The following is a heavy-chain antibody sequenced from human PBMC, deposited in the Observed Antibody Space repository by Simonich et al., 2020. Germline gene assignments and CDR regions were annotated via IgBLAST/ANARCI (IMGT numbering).Heavy chain of an antibody. CDR3: ARLPDY. V-gene: IGHV4-59*08. CDR1: GDSISSYY. CDR2: IYYSGGT. J-gene: IGHJ4*02. Sequence: QVQLQESGPGLVKPSETLSLTCTVSGDSISSYYRSWIRQPPGKGLEWIGYIYYSGGTNYNPPLNSRVPISVDTSKNQFSLKLSSVTAADTAVYYCARLPDYWGQGTLVTVSS.